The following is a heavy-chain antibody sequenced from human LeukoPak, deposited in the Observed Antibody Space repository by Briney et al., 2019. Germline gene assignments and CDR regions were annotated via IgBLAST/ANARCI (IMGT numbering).Heavy chain of an antibody. D-gene: IGHD3-10*01. J-gene: IGHJ4*02. CDR3: ARAELDYYGSFDY. CDR2: INPNSGGT. CDR1: GYTFTGYY. V-gene: IGHV1-2*04. Sequence: ASVKVSCKASGYTFTGYYMHWVRQAPGQGLEWMGWINPNSGGTNYAQKFQGWVTMTGDTSISTAYMELSRLRSDDTAVYYCARAELDYYGSFDYWGQGTLVTVSS.